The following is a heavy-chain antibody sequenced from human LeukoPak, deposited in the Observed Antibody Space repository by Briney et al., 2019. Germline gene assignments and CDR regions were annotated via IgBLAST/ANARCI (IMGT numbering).Heavy chain of an antibody. CDR2: IRYDGSNK. Sequence: PGGSLRLSCAASGFTFSSYGMHWVREAPGKGLEGVAFIRYDGSNKYYADSVKGRFTISRDNSKNTLYLQMNSLRAEDTAVYYCAKDIDIVVVPAANGNQDHWGQGTLVTVSS. V-gene: IGHV3-30*02. J-gene: IGHJ4*02. CDR3: AKDIDIVVVPAANGNQDH. D-gene: IGHD2-2*01. CDR1: GFTFSSYG.